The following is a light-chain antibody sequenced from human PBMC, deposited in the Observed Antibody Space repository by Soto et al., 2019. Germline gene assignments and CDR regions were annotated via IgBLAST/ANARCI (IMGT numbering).Light chain of an antibody. V-gene: IGLV2-11*01. CDR3: CSYAASYTLV. Sequence: QAALTQPRSLSASPGQSVTISCTGTSSNVGGYNYVSWYQQNPGKAPKLMIYDATKRPSGVPDRFSGSKSGNAASLTISGLQAEVEADYYCCSYAASYTLVFGGGTKLTVL. CDR2: DAT. J-gene: IGLJ2*01. CDR1: SSNVGGYNY.